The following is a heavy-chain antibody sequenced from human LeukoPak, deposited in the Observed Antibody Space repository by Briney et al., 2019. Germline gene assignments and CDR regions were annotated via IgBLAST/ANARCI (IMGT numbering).Heavy chain of an antibody. V-gene: IGHV4-59*12. Sequence: SETLSLTCTVSGGSISSYYWSWIRQPPGKGLEWIGYIYYSGSTNYNPSLKSRVTISVDTSKNQFSLKLSSVTAADTAVYYCATRYSGSYRFVYWGQGTLVTVSS. D-gene: IGHD1-26*01. J-gene: IGHJ4*02. CDR2: IYYSGST. CDR3: ATRYSGSYRFVY. CDR1: GGSISSYY.